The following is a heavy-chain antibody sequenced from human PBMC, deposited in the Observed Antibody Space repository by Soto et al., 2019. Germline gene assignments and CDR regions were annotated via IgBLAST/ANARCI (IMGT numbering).Heavy chain of an antibody. V-gene: IGHV5-51*01. CDR1: GYSFTSYW. J-gene: IGHJ5*02. D-gene: IGHD6-25*01. CDR3: ARPPGRLTSGPGSPQSWFDH. Sequence: GESLKISCKGSGYSFTSYWIGWVRQMPGKGLEWMGTIYPGDSDTRYSPSFQGQVTISADKSISTAYLQWSSLKASDTAMYYCARPPGRLTSGPGSPQSWFDHWGQGTLVTVSS. CDR2: IYPGDSDT.